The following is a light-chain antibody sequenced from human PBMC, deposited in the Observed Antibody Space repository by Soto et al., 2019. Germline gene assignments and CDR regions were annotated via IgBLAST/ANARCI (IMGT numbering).Light chain of an antibody. CDR1: SSNIGSNT. V-gene: IGLV1-44*01. J-gene: IGLJ1*01. Sequence: QSVLTQPPSASGTPGQRVTISCSGSSSNIGSNTVNWYQQLPGTAPKLLIYSNNQRPSGVPDRFSGSKSGTSASLAISGLQSEDEADYYWEAWDNSLNGPYVFGTGTKVTVL. CDR3: EAWDNSLNGPYV. CDR2: SNN.